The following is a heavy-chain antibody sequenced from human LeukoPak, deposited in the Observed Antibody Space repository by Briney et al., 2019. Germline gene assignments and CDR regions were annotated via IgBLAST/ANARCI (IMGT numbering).Heavy chain of an antibody. CDR1: GGSISSYY. CDR2: IYYSGST. D-gene: IGHD3-3*01. CDR3: ARDVLYYYYYMDV. Sequence: SETLSLTCAVSGGSISSYYWSWIRQPPGKGLEWIEYIYYSGSTNYNPSLKSRVTISVDTSKNQFSLKLSSVTAAETAVYYCARDVLYYYYYMDVWGKGTTVTVSS. J-gene: IGHJ6*03. V-gene: IGHV4-59*01.